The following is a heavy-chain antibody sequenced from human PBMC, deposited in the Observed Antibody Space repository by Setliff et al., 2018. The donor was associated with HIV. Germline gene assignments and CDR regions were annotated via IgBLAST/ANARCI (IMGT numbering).Heavy chain of an antibody. CDR2: IYYSGST. Sequence: LSLTCDVSGGSISSDSYYWAWIRQPPGKGLEWIGTIYYSGSTHYNPSLKSRLTISVDMSKNQLSLKLSSVTAAGTAVYYCLLWTGYYTYWFFDLWGRGALVT. CDR1: GGSISSDSYY. V-gene: IGHV4-39*07. J-gene: IGHJ2*01. D-gene: IGHD3-3*01. CDR3: LLWTGYYTYWFFDL.